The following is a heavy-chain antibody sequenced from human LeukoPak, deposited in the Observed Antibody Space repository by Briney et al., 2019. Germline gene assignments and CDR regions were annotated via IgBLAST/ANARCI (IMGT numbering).Heavy chain of an antibody. J-gene: IGHJ4*02. Sequence: GGSLRLSCAASGFSISSHFMTWVRQAPEKGLEWVSVIYTGGITHYADSVAGRFTISRDNSKNTLSLQMNSLRAEDTAVYYCAKGKSLFWNYVHYWGQGTLVTVSS. CDR1: GFSISSHF. CDR2: IYTGGIT. CDR3: AKGKSLFWNYVHY. V-gene: IGHV3-53*01. D-gene: IGHD1-7*01.